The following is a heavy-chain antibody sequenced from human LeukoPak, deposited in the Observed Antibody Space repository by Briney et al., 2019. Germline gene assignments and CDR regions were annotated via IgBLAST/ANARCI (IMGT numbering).Heavy chain of an antibody. Sequence: GGSLRLSCAASGFTFSGYGMHWVRQAPGKGLEWVAVISYDGSNKYYADSVKGRFTISRDNSKNTLYLQMNSLRAEDTAVYYCAKVSNSGGYYHFDYWGQGTLVTVSS. D-gene: IGHD3-10*01. J-gene: IGHJ4*02. CDR3: AKVSNSGGYYHFDY. CDR1: GFTFSGYG. V-gene: IGHV3-30*18. CDR2: ISYDGSNK.